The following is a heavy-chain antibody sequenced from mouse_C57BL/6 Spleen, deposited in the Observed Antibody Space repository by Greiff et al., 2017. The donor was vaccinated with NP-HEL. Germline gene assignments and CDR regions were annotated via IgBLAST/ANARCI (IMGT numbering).Heavy chain of an antibody. Sequence: EVQLQQSGTVLARPGASVKMSCKTSGYTFTSYWMHWVKQRPGQGLEWIGAIYPGNSDTSYNQKFKGKAKLTAVTSASTAYMERSSLTNEDSAVYYCTRYGSSYWYFDVWGTGTTVTVSS. D-gene: IGHD1-1*01. CDR3: TRYGSSYWYFDV. CDR2: IYPGNSDT. J-gene: IGHJ1*03. V-gene: IGHV1-5*01. CDR1: GYTFTSYW.